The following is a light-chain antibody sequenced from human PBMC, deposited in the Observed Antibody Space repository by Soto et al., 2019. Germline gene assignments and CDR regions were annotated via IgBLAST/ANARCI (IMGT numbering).Light chain of an antibody. V-gene: IGKV3-20*01. CDR2: GAS. Sequence: DIVMTQSPLSLSLSPGERATLSCRASQSITNNYLAWYHQKPGRAHRLLIYGASSRATGIPDRFSGSGSGTDFTLTISRLEPEDFAMYYCQQYGYLVTFGGGTKVDIK. J-gene: IGKJ4*01. CDR1: QSITNNY. CDR3: QQYGYLVT.